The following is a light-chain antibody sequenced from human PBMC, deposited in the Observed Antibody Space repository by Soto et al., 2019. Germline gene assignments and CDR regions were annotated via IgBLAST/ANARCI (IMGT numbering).Light chain of an antibody. CDR3: QQYYSTPPYT. V-gene: IGKV4-1*01. CDR1: QTILYTSNNKNY. Sequence: DIVMTQSPDSLAVSLGERATINCKSSQTILYTSNNKNYLAWYQHKPGQPPRLLIYWASTRESGVPDRFSGSGSGTDFTLTISSLQAEDVAVYYCQQYYSTPPYTFGQGTKVDI. J-gene: IGKJ2*01. CDR2: WAS.